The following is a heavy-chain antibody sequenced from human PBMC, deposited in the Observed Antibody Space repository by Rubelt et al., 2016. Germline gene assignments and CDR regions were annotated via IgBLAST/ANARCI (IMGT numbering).Heavy chain of an antibody. CDR3: ARGRELYYYGMDV. V-gene: IGHV3-53*01. D-gene: IGHD1-7*01. CDR2: IYSGGST. J-gene: IGHJ6*02. Sequence: WVRQAPGKGLEWVSVIYSGGSTNYADSVKGRFTISRDNSKNTLYLQMNSLRAEDTAVYYCARGRELYYYGMDVWGQGTTVTVSS.